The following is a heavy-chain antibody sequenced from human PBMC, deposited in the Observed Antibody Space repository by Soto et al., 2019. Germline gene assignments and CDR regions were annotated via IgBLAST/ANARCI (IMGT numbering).Heavy chain of an antibody. V-gene: IGHV4-59*01. CDR1: DASITTYY. Sequence: SETLSLTCIVSDASITTYYWNWIRQSPGKGLEWIGYVYFTGNTHRNPSLESRVTLSIDPSKNQFSLSLNSVTPADTAVYYCAKDLVRYGSGTYTVDYWGQGTLVTVSS. D-gene: IGHD3-10*01. CDR3: AKDLVRYGSGTYTVDY. CDR2: VYFTGNT. J-gene: IGHJ4*02.